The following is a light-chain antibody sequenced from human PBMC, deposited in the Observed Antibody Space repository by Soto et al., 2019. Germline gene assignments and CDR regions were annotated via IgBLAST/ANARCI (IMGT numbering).Light chain of an antibody. J-gene: IGKJ2*01. Sequence: DIQMTQSPSSVSASIGDTVTITCRASQDINGDLDWYQQKPGEVPMLLIYSASSLHSGVPSRFTGSGSETDFTLTIRSLQPEDFATYYCQHGYVAPYNFGQGTKVDI. CDR2: SAS. CDR3: QHGYVAPYN. CDR1: QDINGD. V-gene: IGKV1-39*01.